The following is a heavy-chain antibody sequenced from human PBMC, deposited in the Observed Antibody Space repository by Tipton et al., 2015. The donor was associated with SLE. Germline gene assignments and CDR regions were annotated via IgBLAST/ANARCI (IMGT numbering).Heavy chain of an antibody. Sequence: TLSLTCTVSGGSISSAYFWGWIRQPPGKGLEWIGSISHRGNTYYNPSLKSQVSISVNTSQNQFSLNLNSVTAADTAVYYCAKHDRGRDAFDIWGQGTMVTVSS. V-gene: IGHV4-38-2*02. CDR2: ISHRGNT. J-gene: IGHJ3*02. D-gene: IGHD3-16*01. CDR3: AKHDRGRDAFDI. CDR1: GGSISSAYF.